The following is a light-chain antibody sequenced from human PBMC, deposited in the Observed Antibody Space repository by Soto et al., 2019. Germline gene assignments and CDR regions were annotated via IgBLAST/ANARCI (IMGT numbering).Light chain of an antibody. CDR3: SSYTSSNTPVV. Sequence: QSALTQPASVSGSPGQSITISCTGTSSDVGGYNYVSWYQQHPGKAPKLMIYEVSNRPSGVSNRFSGSKSGNTASLTISGLPAEDDADYYCSSYTSSNTPVVFGGGTKLTVL. CDR2: EVS. J-gene: IGLJ2*01. CDR1: SSDVGGYNY. V-gene: IGLV2-14*01.